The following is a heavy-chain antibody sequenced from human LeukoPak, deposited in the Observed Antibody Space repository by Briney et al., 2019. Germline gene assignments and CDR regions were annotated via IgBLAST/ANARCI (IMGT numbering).Heavy chain of an antibody. Sequence: SETLSLTCAVSGGSIGASINSPNCWSWVRQPPGKGLEWIGEIFHSGSTNYNPSLKSRVTLSVDTSKNQFSLKLSSVTAADTAVYYCARTDDSWPYYGMDVWGQGTTVTVSS. J-gene: IGHJ6*02. CDR3: ARTDDSWPYYGMDV. CDR1: GGSIGASINSPNC. D-gene: IGHD1-1*01. V-gene: IGHV4-4*02. CDR2: IFHSGST.